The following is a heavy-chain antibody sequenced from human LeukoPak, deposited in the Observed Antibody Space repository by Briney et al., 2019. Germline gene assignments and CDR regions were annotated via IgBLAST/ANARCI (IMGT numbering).Heavy chain of an antibody. Sequence: GGSLRLSCAASGFTFSSYAMHWVRQAPGKGLEWVAVISYDGSNKYYADSVKGRFTISRDNSKNTLYLQMNSLRAEDTAVYYCARDHHYYDSSGFQLEYFDLWGRGTLVTVSS. D-gene: IGHD3-22*01. CDR2: ISYDGSNK. CDR3: ARDHHYYDSSGFQLEYFDL. J-gene: IGHJ2*01. V-gene: IGHV3-30*14. CDR1: GFTFSSYA.